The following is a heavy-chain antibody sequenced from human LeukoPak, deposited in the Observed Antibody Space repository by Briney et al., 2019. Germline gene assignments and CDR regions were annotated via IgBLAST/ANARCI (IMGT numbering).Heavy chain of an antibody. J-gene: IGHJ4*02. V-gene: IGHV3-30*18. CDR3: AKDGYSSSPGGYFDY. CDR1: GFTFKSYG. D-gene: IGHD6-13*01. CDR2: ISYDGSNK. Sequence: GGSLRLSCAAAGFTFKSYGMHWVRQAPGKGLEWVAVISYDGSNKYYADSVKGRFTISRDNSKNTLCLQMNSLRAEDTAVYYCAKDGYSSSPGGYFDYWGQGTLVTVSS.